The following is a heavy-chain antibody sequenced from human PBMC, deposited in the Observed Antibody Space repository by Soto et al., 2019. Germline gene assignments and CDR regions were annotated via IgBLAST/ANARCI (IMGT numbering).Heavy chain of an antibody. CDR3: AHRGGATVGVYYPDY. CDR1: GFSLSTTGVG. Sequence: ESGPTLVNPTHTLTLTCTFSGFSLSTTGVGVSWIRQPPGKSLEWLALIYWHDDKRYSPSLKSRLTITKDTSKNQVVLTMTNMEPVDTATYYCAHRGGATVGVYYPDYWGQGALVTLSS. V-gene: IGHV2-5*01. D-gene: IGHD3-16*01. J-gene: IGHJ4*02. CDR2: IYWHDDK.